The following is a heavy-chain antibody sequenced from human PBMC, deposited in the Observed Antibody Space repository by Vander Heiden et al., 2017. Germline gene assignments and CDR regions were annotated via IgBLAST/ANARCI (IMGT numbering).Heavy chain of an antibody. D-gene: IGHD4-4*01. Sequence: QVQLQQWGAGLLKPSETLSLTCAVYGGSFSGYYWSWTRQPPGTGLEWIGELNHSGSTNYNPSLKSRVTISVDTSKNQFSLKLSSVTAADTAVYYCARGLKSYSNFTFDYWGQGTLVTVSS. CDR2: LNHSGST. CDR1: GGSFSGYY. J-gene: IGHJ4*02. CDR3: ARGLKSYSNFTFDY. V-gene: IGHV4-34*01.